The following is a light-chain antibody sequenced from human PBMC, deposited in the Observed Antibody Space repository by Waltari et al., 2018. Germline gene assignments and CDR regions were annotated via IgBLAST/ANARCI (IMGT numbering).Light chain of an antibody. CDR3: QMYVRLPVT. J-gene: IGKJ1*01. CDR1: QSVGTY. Sequence: EIVLTQSPGTLSLSPGERAALSCRASQSVGTYRAWYQQKPGQAPRVLIFGASSRVTGIRDRFSGSGSGTDFSRTISRLEPEDFAVYYCQMYVRLPVTFGHGTRVEI. CDR2: GAS. V-gene: IGKV3-20*01.